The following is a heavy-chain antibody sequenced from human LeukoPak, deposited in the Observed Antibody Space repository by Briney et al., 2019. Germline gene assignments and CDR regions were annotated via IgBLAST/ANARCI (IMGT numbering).Heavy chain of an antibody. CDR1: GYTFTGYY. CDR2: INPNSGGT. Sequence: ASVKVSCKASGYTFTGYYMHWVRQAPGQRLEWMAWINPNSGGTNYAQKFQGRVTMTRDTSISTAYMELSRLRSDDTAVYYCARLIAAAGIQVIDSTYYFDYWGQGTLVTVSS. CDR3: ARLIAAAGIQVIDSTYYFDY. J-gene: IGHJ4*02. V-gene: IGHV1-2*02. D-gene: IGHD6-13*01.